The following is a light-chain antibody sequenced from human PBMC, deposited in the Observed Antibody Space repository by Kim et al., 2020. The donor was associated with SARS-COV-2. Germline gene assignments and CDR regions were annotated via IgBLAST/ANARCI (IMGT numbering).Light chain of an antibody. CDR3: NSRKSSGNPYV. CDR1: SLRSYS. J-gene: IGLJ1*01. Sequence: ALGQTVRITCQGHSLRSYSANWYQQKPGQAPLLVIYGKNNRPSGIPDRFSGTSSGNTASLTITGAQAEDEADYYCNSRKSSGNPYVFGSGTKVTVL. CDR2: GKN. V-gene: IGLV3-19*01.